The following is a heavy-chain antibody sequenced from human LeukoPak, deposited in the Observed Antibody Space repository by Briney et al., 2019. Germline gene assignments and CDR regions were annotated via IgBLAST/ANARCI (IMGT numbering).Heavy chain of an antibody. CDR1: GYIFTDYY. V-gene: IGHV1/OR15-1*04. CDR3: ARPYCSSTSCYGWFDP. CDR2: INPNSGGT. D-gene: IGHD2-2*01. Sequence: ASVKVSCKASGYIFTDYYMHWVRQAPGQELGWMGRINPNSGGTNYAQKFQGRVTMTRDTSISTAYMELSRLRSDDTAVYYCARPYCSSTSCYGWFDPWGQGTLVTVSS. J-gene: IGHJ5*02.